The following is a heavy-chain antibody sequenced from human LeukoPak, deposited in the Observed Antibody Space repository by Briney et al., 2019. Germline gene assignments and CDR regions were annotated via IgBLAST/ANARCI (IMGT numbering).Heavy chain of an antibody. D-gene: IGHD3-3*01. V-gene: IGHV4-34*01. CDR3: ARDKRGDFWSGYPSYYMDV. J-gene: IGHJ6*03. CDR2: INHSGST. Sequence: SETLSLTCAVYGGSFSGYYWSWIRQPPGKGLEWIGEINHSGSTNYNPSLKSRVTISVDTSKNQFSLQLNSVTPEDTAVYYCARDKRGDFWSGYPSYYMDVWGKGTTVTVSS. CDR1: GGSFSGYY.